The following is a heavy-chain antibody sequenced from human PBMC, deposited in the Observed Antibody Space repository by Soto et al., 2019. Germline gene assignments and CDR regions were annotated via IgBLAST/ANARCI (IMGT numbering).Heavy chain of an antibody. CDR1: GYTFTSYY. J-gene: IGHJ4*02. D-gene: IGHD5-12*01. V-gene: IGHV1-46*01. Sequence: QVQLVQSGAEVKKPGASVKVSCKASGYTFTSYYMHWVRQAPGQGLEWMGIINPSGGSTSYAQKFHGRVTMTRHTSTSTVYMELSSLRSEDTPVYSCARAEGGDGYKSSDYWGQATLVTVSS. CDR2: INPSGGST. CDR3: ARAEGGDGYKSSDY.